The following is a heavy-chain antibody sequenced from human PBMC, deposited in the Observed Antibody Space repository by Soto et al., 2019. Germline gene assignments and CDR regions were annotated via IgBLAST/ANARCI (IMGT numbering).Heavy chain of an antibody. J-gene: IGHJ4*02. CDR1: GYTFTSYY. Sequence: QVQLVQSGAEVKKPGASVKVSCKASGYTFTSYYMHWVRQAPGQGLEWMGIINPSGGSTTYAQKSQGIVTRTRGTSTSTVYMELNSLRSKDTAVYYWARVGGYSYGGVDYWGQGTLVTVSS. CDR3: ARVGGYSYGGVDY. CDR2: INPSGGST. V-gene: IGHV1-46*01. D-gene: IGHD5-18*01.